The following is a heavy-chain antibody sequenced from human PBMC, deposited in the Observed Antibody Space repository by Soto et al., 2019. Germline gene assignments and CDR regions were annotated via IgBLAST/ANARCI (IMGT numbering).Heavy chain of an antibody. V-gene: IGHV3-30-3*01. J-gene: IGHJ6*02. CDR1: GFTFSSYA. D-gene: IGHD3-16*01. CDR2: ISYDGSNK. Sequence: QVQLVESGGGVVQPGRSLRLSCAASGFTFSSYAMQWVRQAPGKGLEWVAVISYDGSNKYYADSVKGRFTISRDNSKNTLYLQMNSLRAEDTAVYYCARDPTFGRYYGMAVWGQGTTVTVSS. CDR3: ARDPTFGRYYGMAV.